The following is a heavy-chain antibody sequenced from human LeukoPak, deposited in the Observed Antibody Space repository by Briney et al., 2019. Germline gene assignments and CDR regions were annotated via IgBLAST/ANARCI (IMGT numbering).Heavy chain of an antibody. D-gene: IGHD4-17*01. CDR3: AREKTTVTEGSWFDP. CDR2: INPSGGST. J-gene: IGHJ5*02. CDR1: GYTFTSYY. Sequence: GASVKVSCKASGYTFTSYYMHWVRQAPGQGLEWMGIINPSGGSTSYAQKFQGRVTMTRDTSTSTVYMELSSLRSEDTAVYYCAREKTTVTEGSWFDPWGQGTLVTVSS. V-gene: IGHV1-46*01.